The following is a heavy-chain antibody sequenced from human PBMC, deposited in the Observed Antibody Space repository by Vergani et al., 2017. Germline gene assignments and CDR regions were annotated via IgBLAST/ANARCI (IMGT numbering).Heavy chain of an antibody. J-gene: IGHJ6*02. V-gene: IGHV1-24*01. CDR2: FDPEDGET. D-gene: IGHD6-19*01. CDR1: GYTLTELS. CDR3: ATGTLAVAGRVYYYYGMDV. Sequence: QVQLVQSGAEVKKPGASVKVSCKVSGYTLTELSMHWVRQAPGKGFEWMGGFDPEDGETIYAQKFQGRVTMTEDTSTDTAYMELSSLRSEDTAVYYCATGTLAVAGRVYYYYGMDVWGQGTTVTVSS.